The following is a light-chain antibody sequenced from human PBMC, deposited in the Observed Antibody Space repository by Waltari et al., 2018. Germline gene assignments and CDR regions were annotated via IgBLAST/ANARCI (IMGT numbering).Light chain of an antibody. Sequence: EIVLTQYPGTLSLSPGERATLPCRASKSVSNYLAWYQQKTGQAPRLIIYDASNRATGIPARFIGGGSVTDFTLTSSTLEPEDFAVYYCQRRSSLPRTFGQGTKVEIK. V-gene: IGKV3-11*01. CDR3: QRRSSLPRT. CDR2: DAS. J-gene: IGKJ1*01. CDR1: KSVSNY.